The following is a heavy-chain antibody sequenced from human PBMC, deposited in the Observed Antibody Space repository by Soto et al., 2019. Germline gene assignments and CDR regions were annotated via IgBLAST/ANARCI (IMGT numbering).Heavy chain of an antibody. J-gene: IGHJ6*02. V-gene: IGHV3-23*01. CDR2: ISSSGGST. CDR3: ASVHCSGSWSHYCYGMDV. Sequence: AGGALRLSCAASEFIFSNYAMTWVRQAPGRGLEWVSAISSSGGSTYYADSVKGRFTISRDNSKNTLSLQMNGLTAEDTAVYYCASVHCSGSWSHYCYGMDVWGQGTTVTVSS. D-gene: IGHD6-13*01. CDR1: EFIFSNYA.